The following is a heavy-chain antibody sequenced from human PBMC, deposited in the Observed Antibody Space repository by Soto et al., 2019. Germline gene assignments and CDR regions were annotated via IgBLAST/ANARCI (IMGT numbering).Heavy chain of an antibody. D-gene: IGHD5-12*01. Sequence: GGSLRLSCAASGFTFSSYGMHWVRQAPGKGLEWVSVIWYGGSNKYYADSVKGRFTISRDNSKNTLYLQMNSLRAEDTAVYYCAKDGGYSGYEAPFDYWGQGTLVTVSS. J-gene: IGHJ4*02. CDR1: GFTFSSYG. CDR2: IWYGGSNK. V-gene: IGHV3-33*06. CDR3: AKDGGYSGYEAPFDY.